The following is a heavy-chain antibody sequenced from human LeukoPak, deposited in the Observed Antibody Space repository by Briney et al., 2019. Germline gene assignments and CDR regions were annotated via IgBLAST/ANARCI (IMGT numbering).Heavy chain of an antibody. CDR2: IKGDGGAT. D-gene: IGHD5-18*01. CDR3: AGGNSGSSYGFAFEY. J-gene: IGHJ3*01. Sequence: PGGSLRLSCAASGFTFSSYWMHWVRQAPGKGLVWVSRIKGDGGATTFADSVKGRFTTSRDNAKNTLYLQMNSLRAEDTAVYYCAGGNSGSSYGFAFEYWGQGTMVTVSS. V-gene: IGHV3-74*01. CDR1: GFTFSSYW.